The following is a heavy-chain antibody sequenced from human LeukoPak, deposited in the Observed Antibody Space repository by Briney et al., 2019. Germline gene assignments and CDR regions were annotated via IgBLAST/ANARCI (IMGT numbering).Heavy chain of an antibody. V-gene: IGHV4-59*01. CDR1: GGSTSSYY. D-gene: IGHD1-1*01. CDR2: IYYSGST. J-gene: IGHJ4*02. CDR3: ARENGNFYYLDY. Sequence: SETLSLTCTVSGGSTSSYYWNWIRQPPGKGLEWIGYIYYSGSTNYNPSLKSRVTISVDTSKNQFSLKLSSVTAADTAVYYCARENGNFYYLDYWGQGTLVTVSS.